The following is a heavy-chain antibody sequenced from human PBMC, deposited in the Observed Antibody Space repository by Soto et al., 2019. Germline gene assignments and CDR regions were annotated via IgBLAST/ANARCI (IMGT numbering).Heavy chain of an antibody. CDR2: INAGNGNT. D-gene: IGHD6-13*01. CDR1: GYTFTSYA. V-gene: IGHV1-3*01. CDR3: ARVAAAGYYYGMDV. J-gene: IGHJ6*02. Sequence: ASVKVSCKASGYTFTSYAMHWVRQAPGQRLEWMGWINAGNGNTKYSQKFQGRVTITRDTSASTAYMELSSLRSEDTAVYYCARVAAAGYYYGMDVWGQGTTVTVSS.